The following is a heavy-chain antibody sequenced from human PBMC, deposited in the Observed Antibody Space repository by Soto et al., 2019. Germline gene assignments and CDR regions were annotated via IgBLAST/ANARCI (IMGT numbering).Heavy chain of an antibody. J-gene: IGHJ6*02. CDR2: IIPIFGTA. CDR1: GGTFSSYA. D-gene: IGHD2-15*01. CDR3: ARDPTEDIVVVVAATRDYYYYGMDV. V-gene: IGHV1-69*01. Sequence: QVQLVQSGAEVKKPGSSVKVSCKASGGTFSSYAISWVRQAPGQGLEWMGGIIPIFGTANYAQKFQGRVTITADESTSTAYMELSSLRSEDTAVYYCARDPTEDIVVVVAATRDYYYYGMDVWGQGTTVTVSS.